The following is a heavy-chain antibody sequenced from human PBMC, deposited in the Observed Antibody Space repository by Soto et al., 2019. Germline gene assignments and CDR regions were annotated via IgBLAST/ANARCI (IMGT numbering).Heavy chain of an antibody. CDR3: ARDTTLYGDYDWFDP. D-gene: IGHD4-17*01. CDR2: INDGNGNT. V-gene: IGHV1-3*01. Sequence: GASVKVSCKASGYTFTTYAMHWGRQAPGQRLEWMGWINDGNGNTKYSQKFQGRVTITRDTSVSTAYMELSSLRSEDTAVYYCARDTTLYGDYDWFDPWGQGTLVTVSS. J-gene: IGHJ5*02. CDR1: GYTFTTYA.